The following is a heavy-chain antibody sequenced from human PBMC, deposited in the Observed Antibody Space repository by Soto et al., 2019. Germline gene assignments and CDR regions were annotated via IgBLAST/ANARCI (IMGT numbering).Heavy chain of an antibody. CDR2: MNPNSGNT. Sequence: ASVKVSCKASGYTFTSYDINWVRQATGQGLEWMGWMNPNSGNTGYAQKFQGRVTMTRNTSISTAYMELSSLRSEDTAVYYCARVSFRPGIAAAGIGYWGQGTLVTVSS. J-gene: IGHJ4*02. CDR1: GYTFTSYD. CDR3: ARVSFRPGIAAAGIGY. D-gene: IGHD6-13*01. V-gene: IGHV1-8*01.